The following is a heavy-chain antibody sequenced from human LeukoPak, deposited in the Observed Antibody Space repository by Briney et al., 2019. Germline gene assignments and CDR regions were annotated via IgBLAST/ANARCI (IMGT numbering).Heavy chain of an antibody. CDR3: ARVRGVRNWFDP. CDR2: INPNSGGT. Sequence: GASVKVSCKASGYTFTGYYMHWVRQAPGQGLEWMGWINPNSGGTNYAQKFQGRVTMTRDTSISTAYMELSRLRSDDTAVYHCARVRGVRNWFDPWGQGTLVTVSS. CDR1: GYTFTGYY. V-gene: IGHV1-2*02. J-gene: IGHJ5*02.